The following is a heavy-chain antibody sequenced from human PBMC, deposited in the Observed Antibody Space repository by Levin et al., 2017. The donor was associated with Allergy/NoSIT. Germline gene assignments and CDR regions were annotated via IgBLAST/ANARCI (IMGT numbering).Heavy chain of an antibody. J-gene: IGHJ4*02. D-gene: IGHD3-22*01. V-gene: IGHV3-23*01. CDR3: AVLPGYYYDRSGYPEGY. CDR2: ISSSGGTT. CDR1: GFTFSSYV. Sequence: GGSLRLSCAASGFTFSSYVMSWVRQAPGKGLEWVSAISSSGGTTYYADSVKGRCTISRDNSKNTLYLQVNSLRGEDTAVYHCAVLPGYYYDRSGYPEGYWGQGTLVTVSS.